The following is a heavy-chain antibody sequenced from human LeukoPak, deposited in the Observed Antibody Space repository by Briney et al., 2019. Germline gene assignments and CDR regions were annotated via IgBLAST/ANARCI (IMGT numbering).Heavy chain of an antibody. Sequence: GRSLRLSCAASGFTFDDYAMHWVRQAPGKGLEWVSGISWNSGSIGYADSVKGRFTISRDNSKNTLYLQMNSLRAEDTAVYYCARLYSSSWFKNWGQGTLVTVSS. J-gene: IGHJ4*02. CDR1: GFTFDDYA. CDR3: ARLYSSSWFKN. D-gene: IGHD6-13*01. V-gene: IGHV3-9*01. CDR2: ISWNSGSI.